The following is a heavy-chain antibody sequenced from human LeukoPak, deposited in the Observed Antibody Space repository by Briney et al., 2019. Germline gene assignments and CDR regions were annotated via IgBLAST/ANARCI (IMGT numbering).Heavy chain of an antibody. CDR2: TYFSGST. V-gene: IGHV4-59*01. J-gene: IGHJ4*02. CDR3: ARAVVGATGTGSFDY. D-gene: IGHD1-26*01. CDR1: GGSISSYY. Sequence: SETLSLACTVSGGSISSYYWSWIRQPPGKGLEWVGYTYFSGSTNYNPPLKSRVTISVDTSKNQFSLKLSSVTAADTAVCYCARAVVGATGTGSFDYWGQGTLVTVSS.